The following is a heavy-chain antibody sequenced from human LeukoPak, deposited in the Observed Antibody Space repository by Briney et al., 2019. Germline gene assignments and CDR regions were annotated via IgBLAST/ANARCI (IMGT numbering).Heavy chain of an antibody. CDR2: INPRGGST. J-gene: IGHJ5*02. D-gene: IGHD2-2*01. Sequence: ASVKVSCEASGYTFTTYYMHWVRQAPGQGLEWLGIINPRGGSTSYAQKFQGRVTMTRDTSTSTVYMELSSLRSEDTAVYYCARSPLDCSSTSCSLNWFDPWGQGTLVTVSS. V-gene: IGHV1-46*01. CDR1: GYTFTTYY. CDR3: ARSPLDCSSTSCSLNWFDP.